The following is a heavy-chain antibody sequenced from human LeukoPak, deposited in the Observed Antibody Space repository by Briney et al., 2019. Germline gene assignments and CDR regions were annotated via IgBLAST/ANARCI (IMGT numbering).Heavy chain of an antibody. CDR3: ASAYYDILTGYYPGDDY. D-gene: IGHD3-9*01. J-gene: IGHJ4*02. CDR1: GYTFTSYG. Sequence: GASVKVSCKASGYTFTSYGISWVRQAPGQGLEWMGWISAYNGNTNYAQKLQGRVTMTTDTSTSTAYMELRSLRSDDTAAYYCASAYYDILTGYYPGDDYWGQGTLVTVSS. CDR2: ISAYNGNT. V-gene: IGHV1-18*01.